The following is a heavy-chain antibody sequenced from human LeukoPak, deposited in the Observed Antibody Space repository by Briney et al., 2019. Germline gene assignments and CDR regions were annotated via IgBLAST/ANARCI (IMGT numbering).Heavy chain of an antibody. J-gene: IGHJ5*02. CDR3: ARLGDGTGYSYGSYWFDP. V-gene: IGHV4-39*01. Sequence: SETLSLTCTVSGGSISTNSYYWGWIRQPPGKGLKWIGSIYYSGSTYYNPSLKSRVTISVDTSKNQFSLKLSSVTAADTAVYYCARLGDGTGYSYGSYWFDPWGQGTLVTVSS. CDR2: IYYSGST. D-gene: IGHD5-18*01. CDR1: GGSISTNSYY.